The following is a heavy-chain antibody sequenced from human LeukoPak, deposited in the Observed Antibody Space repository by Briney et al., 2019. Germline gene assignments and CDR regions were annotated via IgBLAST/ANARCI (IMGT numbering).Heavy chain of an antibody. V-gene: IGHV3-74*01. CDR1: GFTFSGYW. CDR3: ARGTNYYDSTGMSD. D-gene: IGHD3-22*01. CDR2: ISTDGSYT. Sequence: PGGSLRLSCAASGFTFSGYWMHWVRQAPGKGLVWVARISTDGSYTSYADCVKGRFTISRDNAKNTVYLQVNSLRAEDTAVYFCARGTNYYDSTGMSDWGQGTLVTVSS. J-gene: IGHJ4*02.